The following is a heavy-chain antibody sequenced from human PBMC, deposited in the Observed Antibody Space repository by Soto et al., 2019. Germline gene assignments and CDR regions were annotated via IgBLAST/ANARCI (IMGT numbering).Heavy chain of an antibody. V-gene: IGHV4-39*01. CDR3: ARLQAAVPHY. D-gene: IGHD6-13*01. Sequence: LQLQESGPGLVMPSETLSLTCTVSGDSISGSPYFWGWIRQPPGKRLEWIGSIFYDGYTVYSPSLQSRVTISVDTSKNQFSLRLTSVAAADTAIYFCARLQAAVPHYWGQGTLVTVSS. CDR2: IFYDGYT. CDR1: GDSISGSPYF. J-gene: IGHJ4*02.